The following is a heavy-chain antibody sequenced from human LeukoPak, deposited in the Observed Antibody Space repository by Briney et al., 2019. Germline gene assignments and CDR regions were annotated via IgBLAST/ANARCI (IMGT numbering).Heavy chain of an antibody. D-gene: IGHD4-17*01. CDR2: ISSSGST. V-gene: IGHV4-59*08. J-gene: IGHJ4*02. CDR3: ARRNYGDYDHYFDY. Sequence: SETLSLTCTVSGVSISSYYWTWIRQPPGRGLEWIGYISSSGSTNYNPSLKSRVTISVDTSRNQFSLKLSSVTAADTAVYYCARRNYGDYDHYFDYWGQGALVTVSS. CDR1: GVSISSYY.